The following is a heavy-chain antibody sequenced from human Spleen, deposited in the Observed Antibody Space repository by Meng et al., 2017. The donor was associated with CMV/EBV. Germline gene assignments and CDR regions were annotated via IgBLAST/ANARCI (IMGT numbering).Heavy chain of an antibody. J-gene: IGHJ3*02. CDR3: AKLLIEASGTGGAFDI. Sequence: GGSLRLSCAASGFIFDDHAMHWVRQAPGKGLEWVSSISWNSANIAYAASVKGRFTISRDNANNSLYLQMNSLRAEDTALYYCAKLLIEASGTGGAFDIWGHGTMVTVSS. CDR1: GFIFDDHA. CDR2: ISWNSANI. V-gene: IGHV3-9*01. D-gene: IGHD6-13*01.